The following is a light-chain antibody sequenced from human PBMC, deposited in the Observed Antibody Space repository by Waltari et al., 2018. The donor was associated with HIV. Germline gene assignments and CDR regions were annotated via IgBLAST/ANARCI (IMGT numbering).Light chain of an antibody. CDR2: STT. CDR1: TGAVTSGYY. V-gene: IGLV7-43*01. J-gene: IGLJ2*01. Sequence: QTVVTQEPSLTVSPGGTVTLTCASSTGAVTSGYYPNWFQQKPGQAPRALIYSTTNKHPWTPPRFSGSLLGGKAALILSGVQPEDEAEYYCLLYYGGAQPYVVFGGGTKLTVL. CDR3: LLYYGGAQPYVV.